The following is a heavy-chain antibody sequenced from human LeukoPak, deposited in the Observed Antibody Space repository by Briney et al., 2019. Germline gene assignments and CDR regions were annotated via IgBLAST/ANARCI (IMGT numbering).Heavy chain of an antibody. CDR1: GFTFSSYA. CDR2: ISYDGSNK. J-gene: IGHJ4*02. CDR3: ARAPGYDSSGYFDY. Sequence: GRSLRLSCAASGFTFSSYAMHWVRQAPGKGLEWVAVISYDGSNKYYADSVKGRFTISRDNSKNTLYLQMNSLRAEDTAVYYCARAPGYDSSGYFDYWGQGTLVTVSS. D-gene: IGHD3-22*01. V-gene: IGHV3-30*04.